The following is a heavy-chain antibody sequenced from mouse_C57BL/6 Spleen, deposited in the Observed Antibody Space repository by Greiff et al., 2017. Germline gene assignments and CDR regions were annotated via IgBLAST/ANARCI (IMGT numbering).Heavy chain of an antibody. Sequence: EVRLQESGPGLVKPSQSLSLTCSVTGYSITSGYYWNWIRQFPGNKLEWMGYISYDGSNNYNPSLKNRNSITRDTSKNQFFLKLNSVTTEDTATYYCASPEGPYFDYWGQGTTLTVAS. J-gene: IGHJ2*01. V-gene: IGHV3-6*01. CDR2: ISYDGSN. CDR3: ASPEGPYFDY. CDR1: GYSITSGYY.